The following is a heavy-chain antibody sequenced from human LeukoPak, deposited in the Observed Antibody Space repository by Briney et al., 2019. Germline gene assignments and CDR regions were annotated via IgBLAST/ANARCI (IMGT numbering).Heavy chain of an antibody. CDR2: ISHSGST. Sequence: SETLSLTCAVYSGSFSGYYWSWIRQPPGKGLEWIGEISHSGSTNYNPSLKSRVTISVDMSKNQFSLKLSSVTAADTAVYYCATYYNILTGYTFDSWGQGTLVTVFS. D-gene: IGHD3-9*01. CDR3: ATYYNILTGYTFDS. V-gene: IGHV4-34*01. CDR1: SGSFSGYY. J-gene: IGHJ4*02.